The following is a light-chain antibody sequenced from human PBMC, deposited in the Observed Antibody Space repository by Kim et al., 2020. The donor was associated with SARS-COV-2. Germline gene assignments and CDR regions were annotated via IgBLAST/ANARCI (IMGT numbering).Light chain of an antibody. V-gene: IGLV1-44*01. J-gene: IGLJ3*02. CDR1: SSNSGSNT. CDR3: ATWDDSLDVWM. CDR2: TDD. Sequence: PGQRVTISCSGSSSNSGSNTVNWYQQCPGTAPQLLIDTDDRRPSGVSDRVSCSKSGTSASLAISALRSEDEADYYCATWDDSLDVWMFGGGTKLTVL.